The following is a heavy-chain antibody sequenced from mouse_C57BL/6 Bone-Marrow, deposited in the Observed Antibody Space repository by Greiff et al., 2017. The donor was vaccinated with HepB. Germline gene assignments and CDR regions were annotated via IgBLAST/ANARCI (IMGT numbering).Heavy chain of an antibody. V-gene: IGHV1-81*01. CDR1: GYTFTSYG. J-gene: IGHJ3*01. Sequence: QVQLKQSGAELARPGASVKLSCKASGYTFTSYGISWVKQRTGQGLEWIGEIYPRSGNTYYNEKFKGKATLTADKSSSTAYMELRSLTSEDSAVYVCAREEDYYSRLFAYWGQGTLVTVSA. D-gene: IGHD2-12*01. CDR2: IYPRSGNT. CDR3: AREEDYYSRLFAY.